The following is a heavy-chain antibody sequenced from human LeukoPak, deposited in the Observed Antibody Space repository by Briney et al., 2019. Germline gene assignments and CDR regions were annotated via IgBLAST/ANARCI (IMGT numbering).Heavy chain of an antibody. Sequence: GRSLRLSCAASGFTFSSYGMHWVRQIPGKGLEWVAVIWYDGSNKYYADSVKGRFTISRDNSKNTLYLQMNSLRAEDTAVYYCAKERGTGYSSSWYSWFDPWGQGTLVTVSS. D-gene: IGHD6-13*01. CDR1: GFTFSSYG. CDR2: IWYDGSNK. J-gene: IGHJ5*02. V-gene: IGHV3-33*06. CDR3: AKERGTGYSSSWYSWFDP.